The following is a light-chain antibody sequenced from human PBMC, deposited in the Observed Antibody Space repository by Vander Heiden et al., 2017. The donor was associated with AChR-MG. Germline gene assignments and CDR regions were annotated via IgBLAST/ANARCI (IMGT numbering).Light chain of an antibody. CDR2: EDN. CDR1: RGSIDNNY. J-gene: IGLJ2*01. CDR3: QSYDSSNRGV. V-gene: IGLV6-57*02. Sequence: NFMLPPPHSVSESPGKTVTISCTASRGSIDNNYVQWHQQRPCRAPTTVVYEDNQRPSGVPGRFSGSIDSSSNSASLTISGLKTEDEADYYCQSYDSSNRGVFGGGTKLTVL.